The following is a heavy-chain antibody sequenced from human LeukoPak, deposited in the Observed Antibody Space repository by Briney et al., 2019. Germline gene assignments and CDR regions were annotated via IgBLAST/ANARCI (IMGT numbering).Heavy chain of an antibody. V-gene: IGHV4-61*01. J-gene: IGHJ4*02. Sequence: SETLSLTCTVSGGSPNSVNHHWTWIRQPPGKGLEWIEYIYHTGSTKFNPSLQSRVTISVDTSKNQFSLKLSSVTAADTGFYYCARDSRLVGSVGFDYWGQGTLITVSS. CDR1: GGSPNSVNHH. CDR3: ARDSRLVGSVGFDY. D-gene: IGHD2-8*02. CDR2: IYHTGST.